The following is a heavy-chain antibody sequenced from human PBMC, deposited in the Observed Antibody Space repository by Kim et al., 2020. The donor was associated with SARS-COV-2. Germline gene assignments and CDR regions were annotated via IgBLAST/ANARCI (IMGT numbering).Heavy chain of an antibody. J-gene: IGHJ4*01. V-gene: IGHV4-34*01. CDR3: ARGPVLLWFRELLSFDY. CDR1: GGSFSGYY. D-gene: IGHD3-10*01. CDR2: INHSGST. Sequence: SETLSLTCAVYGGSFSGYYWSWIRQPPGKGLEWIGEINHSGSTNYNPSLKSRVTISVDTSKNQFSLKLSSVTAADTAVYYCARGPVLLWFRELLSFDYWG.